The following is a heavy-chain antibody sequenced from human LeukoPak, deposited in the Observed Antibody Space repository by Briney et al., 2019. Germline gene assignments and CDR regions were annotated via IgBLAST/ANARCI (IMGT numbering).Heavy chain of an antibody. CDR3: ARGRITMIRGIIISGYFDY. J-gene: IGHJ4*02. D-gene: IGHD3-10*01. V-gene: IGHV4-61*09. CDR1: GGSISSSSYY. Sequence: SETLSLTCTVSGGSISSSSYYWSWIRQPAGKGLEWIGNVYTSGSTNYSPSLKSRVNMSTDTSKNQFSLKLTSVTAADTAVYYCARGRITMIRGIIISGYFDYWGQGALVTVSS. CDR2: VYTSGST.